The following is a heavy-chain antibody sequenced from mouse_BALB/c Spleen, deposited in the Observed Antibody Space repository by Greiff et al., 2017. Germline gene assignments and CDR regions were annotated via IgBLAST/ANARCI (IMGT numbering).Heavy chain of an antibody. CDR2: ISYSGST. CDR1: GYSITSDYA. V-gene: IGHV3-2*02. J-gene: IGHJ3*01. CDR3: ARGYYGTGFAY. Sequence: EVQLQQSGPGLVKPSQSLSLTCTVTGYSITSDYAWNWIRQFPGNKLEWMGYISYSGSTSYNPSLKSRISITRDTSKNQFFLQLNSVTTEDTATYYCARGYYGTGFAYWGQGTLVTVSA. D-gene: IGHD1-1*01.